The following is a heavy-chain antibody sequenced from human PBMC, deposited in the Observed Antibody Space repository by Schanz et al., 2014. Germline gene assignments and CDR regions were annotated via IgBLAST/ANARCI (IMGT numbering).Heavy chain of an antibody. CDR3: AKKVPAYNPFDS. CDR1: GFIFGSSV. J-gene: IGHJ4*02. CDR2: ITGASDHI. Sequence: EVQLVESGGGLVQPGGSLRLSCAASGFIFGSSVMAWVRQAPGKGLEWVSGITGASDHIDYAESVKGRFTISRDNSKNTLYLQMYSLRAEDTAVYFCAKKVPAYNPFDSWGQGTLXTAS. D-gene: IGHD1-1*01. V-gene: IGHV3-23*04.